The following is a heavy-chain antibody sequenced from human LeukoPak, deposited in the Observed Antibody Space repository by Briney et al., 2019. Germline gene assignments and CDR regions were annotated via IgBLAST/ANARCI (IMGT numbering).Heavy chain of an antibody. CDR3: ARKPYDSGRFDY. Sequence: NPSETLSLTCTVSGGSVNSGSYYWGWIRQPPGEGLEWIANIYYSGSTSYSPSLKSRVTISVDTSKNQFSLKLNSVTAADTAVYYGARKPYDSGRFDYWGQGTLVTVSS. J-gene: IGHJ4*02. D-gene: IGHD3-10*01. CDR2: IYYSGST. V-gene: IGHV4-39*01. CDR1: GGSVNSGSYY.